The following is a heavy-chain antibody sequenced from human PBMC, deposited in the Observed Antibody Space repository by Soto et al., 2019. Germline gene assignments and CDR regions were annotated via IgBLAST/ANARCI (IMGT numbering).Heavy chain of an antibody. D-gene: IGHD3-10*01. J-gene: IGHJ6*03. Sequence: SETLSLTCTVSGGSISSSSYYWGWIRQPPGKGLEWIGSIYYSGSTYYNPSLKSRVTISVDTSKNQFSLKLSSVTAADTAVYYCASHGSGSFAYYYYMDVWGKGTTVTVSS. CDR1: GGSISSSSYY. V-gene: IGHV4-39*01. CDR3: ASHGSGSFAYYYYMDV. CDR2: IYYSGST.